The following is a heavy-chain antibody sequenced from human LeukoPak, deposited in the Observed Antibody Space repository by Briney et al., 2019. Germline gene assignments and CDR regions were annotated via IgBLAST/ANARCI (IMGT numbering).Heavy chain of an antibody. CDR2: IIPIFGTA. D-gene: IGHD4-17*01. Sequence: SVKVSCKASGGTFSSYAISWVRQAPGQGLEWMGGIIPIFGTANYAQKFQGRVTITADKSTSTAYMELSSLRSEDTAVYYCARAVQVTTGGLFDYWGQGTLVTVSS. J-gene: IGHJ4*02. CDR3: ARAVQVTTGGLFDY. V-gene: IGHV1-69*06. CDR1: GGTFSSYA.